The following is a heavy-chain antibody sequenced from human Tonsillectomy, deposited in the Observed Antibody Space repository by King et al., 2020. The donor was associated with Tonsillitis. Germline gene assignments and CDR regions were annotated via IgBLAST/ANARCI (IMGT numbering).Heavy chain of an antibody. J-gene: IGHJ4*02. CDR1: GFTFSSYG. D-gene: IGHD3-10*01. CDR3: AKSPIYDYCYIDY. CDR2: ISYDGSNK. Sequence: QLVQSGGGVVQPGRSLRLSCAASGFTFSSYGMHWVRQAPGKGLEWVAVISYDGSNKYYADSVKGRFTISRDNSKNTLYLQMNSLRAEDTAVYYCAKSPIYDYCYIDYWGQGTLVTVSS. V-gene: IGHV3-30*18.